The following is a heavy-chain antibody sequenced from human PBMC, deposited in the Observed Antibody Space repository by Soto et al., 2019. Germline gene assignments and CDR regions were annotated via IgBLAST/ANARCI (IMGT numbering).Heavy chain of an antibody. CDR3: ARHIGGYCSGGSCYPYFDY. Sequence: QLQLQESGPGLVKPSETLSLTCTVSGGSISSSSYYWGWIRQPPGKGLEWIGSIYYSGSTYYNPSLKSGVTISVDTSKNQFSLKLSSVTAADTAVYYCARHIGGYCSGGSCYPYFDYWGQGTLVTVSS. J-gene: IGHJ4*02. D-gene: IGHD2-15*01. V-gene: IGHV4-39*01. CDR1: GGSISSSSYY. CDR2: IYYSGST.